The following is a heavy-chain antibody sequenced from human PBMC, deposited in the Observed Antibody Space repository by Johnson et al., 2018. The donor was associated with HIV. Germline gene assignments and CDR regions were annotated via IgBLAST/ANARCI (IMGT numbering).Heavy chain of an antibody. D-gene: IGHD2-15*01. J-gene: IGHJ3*01. CDR2: ISWNGGNI. V-gene: IGHV3-9*01. Sequence: VQLVESGGGLVQPGRSLRVSCAASGFTFDDYAMHWVRQGPGKGLEWVSGISWNGGNIGYADSVKGRVTISRDNSKNTLSLQMNSLRAEDTAVYYCARAPRWSQTLDLWGQGTMVTVSS. CDR3: ARAPRWSQTLDL. CDR1: GFTFDDYA.